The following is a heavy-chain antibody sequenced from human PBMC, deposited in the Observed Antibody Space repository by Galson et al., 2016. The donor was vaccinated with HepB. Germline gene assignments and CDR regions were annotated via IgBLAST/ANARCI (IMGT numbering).Heavy chain of an antibody. D-gene: IGHD5-18*01. J-gene: IGHJ4*02. CDR3: ATPRGYSYGYWDDTTTDY. V-gene: IGHV3-23*01. CDR1: TFSSYA. Sequence: TFSSYAMSWVRQAPGKGLEWVSAISGSGGNTYYADSVKGRFTISRDNSKNTLYLQMNSLRAEDTAVYYCATPRGYSYGYWDDTTTDYWGQGTLVTVSS. CDR2: ISGSGGNT.